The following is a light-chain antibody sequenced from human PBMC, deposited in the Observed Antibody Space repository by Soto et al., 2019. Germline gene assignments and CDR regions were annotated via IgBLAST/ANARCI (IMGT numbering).Light chain of an antibody. CDR3: QKYRGT. Sequence: DLQMTQSPSSLSASVGDRLTITCRASQGISNYLAWYQQKPGKVPKLLIYAASTLQSGVPSRFSGSGSGTDFTLTISSLQPEYVATYYCQKYRGTFGQGTKVDIK. CDR2: AAS. V-gene: IGKV1-27*01. CDR1: QGISNY. J-gene: IGKJ1*01.